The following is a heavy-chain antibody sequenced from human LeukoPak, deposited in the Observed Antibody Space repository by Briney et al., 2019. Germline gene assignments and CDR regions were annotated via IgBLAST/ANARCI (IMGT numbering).Heavy chain of an antibody. V-gene: IGHV4-39*01. CDR1: GVSISSSSYY. CDR2: IYYSGST. J-gene: IGHJ6*02. CDR3: AIPQGPVEV. Sequence: QSSETLSLTCTVSGVSISSSSYYWGWLRQPPGKGLEWIGSIYYSGSTYYNPSLKSRVTISVDTSKNQFSLKLSSVTAADTAVYYCAIPQGPVEVWGQGTTVTVSS.